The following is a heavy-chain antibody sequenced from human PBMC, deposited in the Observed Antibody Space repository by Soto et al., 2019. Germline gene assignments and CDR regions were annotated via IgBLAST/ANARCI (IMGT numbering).Heavy chain of an antibody. CDR1: GGTFSSYA. CDR3: ARLGYDSSGYYYYYGMDV. J-gene: IGHJ6*02. Sequence: QVQLVQSGAEEKKPGSSVKVSCKASGGTFSSYAISWVRQAPGQGLEWMGGIIPIFGTANYAQKFQGRVTITADESTSTAYMELSSLRSEDTAVYYCARLGYDSSGYYYYYGMDVWGQGTTVTVSS. CDR2: IIPIFGTA. D-gene: IGHD3-22*01. V-gene: IGHV1-69*12.